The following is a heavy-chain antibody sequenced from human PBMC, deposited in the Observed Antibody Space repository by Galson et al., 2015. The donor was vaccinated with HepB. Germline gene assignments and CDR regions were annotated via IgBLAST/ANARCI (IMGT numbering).Heavy chain of an antibody. J-gene: IGHJ4*02. CDR2: INPNSGGT. V-gene: IGHV1-2*04. CDR1: GYTFTGYY. D-gene: IGHD1-1*01. CDR3: ARGTWNDSGGVDY. Sequence: SVKVSCKASGYTFTGYYMHWVRQAPGQGLEWMGWINPNSGGTNYAQKFQGWVTMTRDTSISTAYMELSRLRSDDTAVYYCARGTWNDSGGVDYWGQGTLVTVSS.